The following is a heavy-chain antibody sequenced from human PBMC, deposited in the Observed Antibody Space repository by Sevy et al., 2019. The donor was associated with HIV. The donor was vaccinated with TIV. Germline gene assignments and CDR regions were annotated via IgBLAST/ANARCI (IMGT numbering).Heavy chain of an antibody. Sequence: GGSLRLSCAASGFSFCSYGMHWVRQAPGKGLEWLAVIWFDGSNEYYADSVKGRFTISRDIAKNTLYLQMNSLRAEDTAVYYCARDLEFYGHREYGPVFNPDYWGRGTLVTVSS. CDR3: ARDLEFYGHREYGPVFNPDY. V-gene: IGHV3-33*01. J-gene: IGHJ4*02. CDR2: IWFDGSNE. CDR1: GFSFCSYG. D-gene: IGHD4-17*01.